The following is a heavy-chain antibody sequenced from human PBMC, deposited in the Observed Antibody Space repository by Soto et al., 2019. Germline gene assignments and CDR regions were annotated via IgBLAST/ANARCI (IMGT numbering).Heavy chain of an antibody. D-gene: IGHD1-26*01. CDR3: ARGGSYGATDFDY. Sequence: PSETLSLTCAVYGGSFSGYYWSWIRQPPGKGLEWIGEINHSGSTNYNPSLKSRVTISVDTSKNQFSLKLSSVTAADTAVCYCARGGSYGATDFDYWGQGTLVTVSS. CDR2: INHSGST. CDR1: GGSFSGYY. J-gene: IGHJ4*02. V-gene: IGHV4-34*01.